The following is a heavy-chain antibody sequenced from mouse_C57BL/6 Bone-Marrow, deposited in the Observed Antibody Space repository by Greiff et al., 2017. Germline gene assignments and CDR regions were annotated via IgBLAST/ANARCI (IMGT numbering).Heavy chain of an antibody. CDR3: ARTGDWALLDY. D-gene: IGHD4-1*01. V-gene: IGHV1-55*01. J-gene: IGHJ2*01. Sequence: QVQLQPGAELVKPGASVKMSCKASGYTFTSYWITWVKQRPGQGLEWIGDIYPGSGSTNYNEKFKSKATLTVDTSSSTAYMQLSSLTSEDSAVYYCARTGDWALLDYWGQGTTLTVSS. CDR1: GYTFTSYW. CDR2: IYPGSGST.